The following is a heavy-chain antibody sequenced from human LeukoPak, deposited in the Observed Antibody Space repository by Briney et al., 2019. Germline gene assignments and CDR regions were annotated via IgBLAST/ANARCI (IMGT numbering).Heavy chain of an antibody. CDR3: AKECYGSYYYYMDV. Sequence: GGSLRLSRAASGFTFSSYAMSWVRQAPGKGLEWVSAISGSGGSTYYADSVKGRFTISRDNSKNTLYLQMNSLRAEDTAVYYCAKECYGSYYYYMDVWGKGTTVTISS. J-gene: IGHJ6*03. D-gene: IGHD2-2*01. CDR2: ISGSGGST. V-gene: IGHV3-23*01. CDR1: GFTFSSYA.